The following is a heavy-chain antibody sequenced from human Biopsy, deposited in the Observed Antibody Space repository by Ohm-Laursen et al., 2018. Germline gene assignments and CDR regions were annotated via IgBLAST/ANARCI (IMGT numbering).Heavy chain of an antibody. CDR2: IYPGGST. J-gene: IGHJ3*01. CDR3: ASVVLGPTNDAFDL. CDR1: GGDINNYY. Sequence: SETLSLTWRVSGGDINNYYWSWIRQPAGKGLEWIGRIYPGGSTNYNPSLKSRFTMSVDTSKKQLSLRLRSVTAADTAMYYCASVVLGPTNDAFDLWGQGTMVVVSS. D-gene: IGHD3-22*01. V-gene: IGHV4-4*07.